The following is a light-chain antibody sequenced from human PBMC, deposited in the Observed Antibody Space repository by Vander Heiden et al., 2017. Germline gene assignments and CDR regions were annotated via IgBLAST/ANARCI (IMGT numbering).Light chain of an antibody. CDR1: QGISDY. Sequence: DIQMTQSPSSLSASVGDRVTLTCRASQGISDYVAWFQQKPGRAPKSLIYAASNLHSGIPSRFSGSGFGTDFTLTISSLQPEDFATYYCQQCRIYPPTFGRGTKVEI. J-gene: IGKJ3*01. CDR2: AAS. CDR3: QQCRIYPPT. V-gene: IGKV1-16*01.